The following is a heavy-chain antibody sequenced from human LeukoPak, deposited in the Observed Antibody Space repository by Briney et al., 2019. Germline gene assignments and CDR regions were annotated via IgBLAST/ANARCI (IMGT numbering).Heavy chain of an antibody. CDR3: AKFLVVTKGAFDI. V-gene: IGHV3-23*01. J-gene: IGHJ3*02. CDR1: GFTFSSYA. CDR2: ISGSGGST. D-gene: IGHD3-22*01. Sequence: GGSLRLSCAASGFTFSSYAMSWVRRAPGKGLEWVSAISGSGGSTYYADSVKGRFTISRDDSKNTLYLQMNSLRAEDMAVYYCAKFLVVTKGAFDIWGQGTMVTVSS.